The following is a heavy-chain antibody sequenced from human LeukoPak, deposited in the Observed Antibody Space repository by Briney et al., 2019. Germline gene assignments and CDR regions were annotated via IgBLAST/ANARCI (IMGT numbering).Heavy chain of an antibody. CDR1: GGSITSYY. J-gene: IGHJ4*02. Sequence: SETLFLTCTVSGGSITSYYWIWIRQPAGKGLEWIGRIYTSGNTNYNPSLKSRVTISVDTSKNHFSLKLSSVSAADTAVYYCARDRGGGPPPYWGQGTLVTVSS. CDR2: IYTSGNT. V-gene: IGHV4-4*07. D-gene: IGHD1-26*01. CDR3: ARDRGGGPPPY.